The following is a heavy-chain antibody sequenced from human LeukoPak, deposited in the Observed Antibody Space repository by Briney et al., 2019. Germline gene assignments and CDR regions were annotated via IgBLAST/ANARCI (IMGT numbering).Heavy chain of an antibody. CDR3: ARASPAPYYGTGSYSPGAFDI. J-gene: IGHJ3*02. CDR1: GYTFTSYE. V-gene: IGHV1-8*01. CDR2: MNPYSGNT. D-gene: IGHD3-10*01. Sequence: ASVKVSCKTSGYTFTSYELNWVRQATGQGLEWMGWMNPYSGNTGYAQKFQGRVTMTRNTSISTAYMELSSLRSEDTAVYYCARASPAPYYGTGSYSPGAFDIWGQGTMVTVSS.